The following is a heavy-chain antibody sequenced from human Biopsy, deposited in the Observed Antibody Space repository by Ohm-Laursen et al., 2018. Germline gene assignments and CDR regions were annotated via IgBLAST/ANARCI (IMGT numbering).Heavy chain of an antibody. D-gene: IGHD3-22*01. J-gene: IGHJ4*02. Sequence: SQTLSLTCTVSGGSISSSTFYWGWIRQPPGKGLEWIGSVDYSGSGHYNPSLESRITISVDTSKNQFSLRLSSVTAADMAVYYCARSPPPYYYDNSGYYWVNWGQGTLVTVSS. CDR1: GGSISSSTFY. V-gene: IGHV4-39*01. CDR2: VDYSGSG. CDR3: ARSPPPYYYDNSGYYWVN.